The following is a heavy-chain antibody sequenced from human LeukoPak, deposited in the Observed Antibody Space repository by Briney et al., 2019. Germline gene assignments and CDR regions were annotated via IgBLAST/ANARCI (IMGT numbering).Heavy chain of an antibody. CDR1: GFSVSSNY. CDR3: TSSEDY. V-gene: IGHV3-66*01. CDR2: IYSNGNT. Sequence: PGGSLRLSCAASGFSVSSNYMSWVRQAPGKGLECVSLIYSNGNTYYADSVKGRFTISRDNSKNTLFLQMNSLRAEDTAVYYCTSSEDYRGQGTLVTVSS. J-gene: IGHJ4*02.